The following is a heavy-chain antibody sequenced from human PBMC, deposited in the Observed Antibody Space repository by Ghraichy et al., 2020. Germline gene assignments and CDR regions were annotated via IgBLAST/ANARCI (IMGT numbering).Heavy chain of an antibody. J-gene: IGHJ4*02. CDR2: ISTGSGTI. CDR3: ARARGYSYGYSDY. CDR1: GFTFSSYS. V-gene: IGHV3-48*02. D-gene: IGHD5-18*01. Sequence: GGSLRLSCAASGFTFSSYSMNWVRQAPGKGLEWVSYISTGSGTIYYADSVKGRFTISRDNAKNSLYLQINSLTDEDTAVYYCARARGYSYGYSDYWGQGALVTVSS.